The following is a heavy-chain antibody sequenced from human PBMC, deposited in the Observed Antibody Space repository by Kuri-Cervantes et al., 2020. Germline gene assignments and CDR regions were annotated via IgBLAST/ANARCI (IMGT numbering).Heavy chain of an antibody. CDR2: ISSSSSTI. D-gene: IGHD7-27*01. Sequence: GESLKISCAASGFTFSNAWMSWVRQAPGKGLEWVSYISSSSSTIYYADSVKGRFTISRDNAKNSLYLQMNSLRDEDTAVYYCARDGDHWGQGTLVTVSS. J-gene: IGHJ4*02. CDR3: ARDGDH. V-gene: IGHV3-48*02. CDR1: GFTFSNAW.